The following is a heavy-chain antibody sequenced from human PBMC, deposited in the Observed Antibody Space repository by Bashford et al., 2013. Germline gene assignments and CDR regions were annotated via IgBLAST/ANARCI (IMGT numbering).Heavy chain of an antibody. CDR3: ARGLLDYYDSSGPIDY. CDR2: ISSSRSYI. J-gene: IGHJ4*01. D-gene: IGHD3-22*01. CDR1: GFTFSLYS. Sequence: GGSLRLSCATSGFTFSLYSMNWVRQAPGKGLEWVSFISSSRSYIYYADSVKGRFTISRDNAKKSLDLQMNSLRAEDTAVYYCARGLLDYYDSSGPIDYWGHGTLVTVSS. V-gene: IGHV3-21*01.